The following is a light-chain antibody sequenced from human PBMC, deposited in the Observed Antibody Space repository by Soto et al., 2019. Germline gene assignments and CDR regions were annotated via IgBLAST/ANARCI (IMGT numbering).Light chain of an antibody. J-gene: IGKJ4*01. CDR2: AAS. Sequence: DIQMTQSPSSLSASLGDSVTITCRASQSISNFLNWVQHKPGNAPKVIISAASTLQSGVPPRFSGSESGTDFTLTISSLQPEDSASYYCQQYYNSVLTFGGGTKVYI. CDR3: QQYYNSVLT. CDR1: QSISNF. V-gene: IGKV1-39*01.